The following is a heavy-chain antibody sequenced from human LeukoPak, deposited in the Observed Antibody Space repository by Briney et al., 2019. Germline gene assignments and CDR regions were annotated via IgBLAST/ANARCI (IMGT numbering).Heavy chain of an antibody. CDR2: ISGSGGST. D-gene: IGHD3-3*01. CDR1: GFTFSSYA. CDR3: AKDQNYDFWSGYYPGY. Sequence: GGSLRLSCAASGFTFSSYAMSWVRQAPGKGLEWVSAISGSGGSTHYADSVKGRFTISRDNSKNTLYLQMNSLRAEDTTVYYCAKDQNYDFWSGYYPGYWGQGTLVTVSS. V-gene: IGHV3-23*01. J-gene: IGHJ4*02.